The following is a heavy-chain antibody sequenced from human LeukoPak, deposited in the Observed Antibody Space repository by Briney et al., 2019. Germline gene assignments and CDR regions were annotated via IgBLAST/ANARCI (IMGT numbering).Heavy chain of an antibody. D-gene: IGHD3-22*01. J-gene: IGHJ4*02. CDR2: IWYDGSNK. CDR1: GFTFSTYG. V-gene: IGHV3-30*02. Sequence: GGSLRLSCAASGFTFSTYGMHWVRQAPGKGLEWVAFIWYDGSNKYYADSVKGRFTISRDNSKNTLYLQMNSLRVEDTAVYYCAKDPPLQNRASYDSSGSSHDWGQGTLVTVSS. CDR3: AKDPPLQNRASYDSSGSSHD.